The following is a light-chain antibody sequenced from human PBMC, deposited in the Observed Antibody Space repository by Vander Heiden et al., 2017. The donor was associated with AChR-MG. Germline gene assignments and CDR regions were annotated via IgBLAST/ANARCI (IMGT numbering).Light chain of an antibody. J-gene: IGKJ4*01. V-gene: IGKV2-24*01. CDR1: QSLVHSDGNTY. CDR3: MQGSQYPLT. Sequence: DMLLTQTPPPSPVTLGQPASPPCRSSQSLVHSDGNTYLSWLHQRPGQPPRLLIYKISQRVSGVPDRFSGSGAGTDFTLKISRVEAEDVGVYYCMQGSQYPLTFGGGTKVEIK. CDR2: KIS.